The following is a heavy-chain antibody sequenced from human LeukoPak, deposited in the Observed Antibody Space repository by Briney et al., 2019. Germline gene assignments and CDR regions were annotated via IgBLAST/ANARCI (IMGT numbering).Heavy chain of an antibody. D-gene: IGHD5-24*01. J-gene: IGHJ4*02. CDR2: ITPGGGT. Sequence: ASVKVSCKASGYTFTAYYIHWVRQAPGQGLEWMGWITPGGGTNYPQNFQGWVAITWDTSITTAYMDLSRLTSDDTAVYYCARDRYGDGFAHFDYWGQGVLVTVSS. V-gene: IGHV1-2*04. CDR3: ARDRYGDGFAHFDY. CDR1: GYTFTAYY.